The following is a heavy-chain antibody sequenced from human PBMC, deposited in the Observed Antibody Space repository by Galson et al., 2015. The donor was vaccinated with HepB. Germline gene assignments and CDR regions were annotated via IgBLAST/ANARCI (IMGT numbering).Heavy chain of an antibody. J-gene: IGHJ2*01. CDR3: ARESEPKWELLSWYFDL. CDR1: GDSVSSNSAA. D-gene: IGHD1-26*01. CDR2: TYYRSKWCN. Sequence: CAISGDSVSSNSAAWNWIRQSPSRGLEWLGRTYYRSKWCNDYAVSVKSRITINPDTSKNQFSLQLNSVTPEDTAVCYCARESEPKWELLSWYFDLWGRGTLVTVSS. V-gene: IGHV6-1*01.